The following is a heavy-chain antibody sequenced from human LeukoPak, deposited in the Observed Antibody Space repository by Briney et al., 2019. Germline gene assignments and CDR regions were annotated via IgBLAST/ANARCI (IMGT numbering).Heavy chain of an antibody. Sequence: ASVKVSCKASGGTFSSYTISWVRQAPGQGLEWMGRIIPILGIANYAQKFQGRVTITADKSTSTAYMEPSSLRSEDTAVYYCARSNGYCSSTSCQNYYYYGMDVWGQGTTVTVSS. CDR3: ARSNGYCSSTSCQNYYYYGMDV. D-gene: IGHD2-2*01. CDR1: GGTFSSYT. J-gene: IGHJ6*02. V-gene: IGHV1-69*02. CDR2: IIPILGIA.